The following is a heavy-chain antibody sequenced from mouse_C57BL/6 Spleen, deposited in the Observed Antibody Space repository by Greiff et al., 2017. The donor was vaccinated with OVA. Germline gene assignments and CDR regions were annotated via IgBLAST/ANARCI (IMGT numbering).Heavy chain of an antibody. CDR3: ARGGLPGENAMDY. Sequence: QVQLQQSGAELVRPGTSVKLSCKASGYTFTSYWMHWVKQRPGQGLEWIGVIDPSDSYTNYNQKFKGKATLTVDTSSSTAYMQLSSLTSEDSAVYYCARGGLPGENAMDYWGQGTSVTVSS. D-gene: IGHD2-2*01. V-gene: IGHV1-59*01. CDR2: IDPSDSYT. CDR1: GYTFTSYW. J-gene: IGHJ4*01.